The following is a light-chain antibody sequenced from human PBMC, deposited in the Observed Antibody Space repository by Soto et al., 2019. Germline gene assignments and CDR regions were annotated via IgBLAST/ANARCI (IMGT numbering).Light chain of an antibody. Sequence: AIQLTQSPSSLSASVEDRVTITCRAGQGISTLFAWYQQKPGKAPKLLIYDASTLESGVPSRFSGSGSGTDFALTISSLQAEDFATYYCQQFFDYPLTFGGGTKVDIK. CDR1: QGISTL. V-gene: IGKV1D-13*01. CDR2: DAS. J-gene: IGKJ4*01. CDR3: QQFFDYPLT.